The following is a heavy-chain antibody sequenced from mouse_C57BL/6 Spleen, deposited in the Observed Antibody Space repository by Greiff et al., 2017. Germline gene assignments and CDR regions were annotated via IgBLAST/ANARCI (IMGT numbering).Heavy chain of an antibody. CDR1: GYTFTSYW. CDR3: ARGTGYYAMDD. V-gene: IGHV1-64*01. Sequence: QVQLQQPGAELVKPGASVKLSCKASGYTFTSYWMHWVKQRPGQGLEWIGMIHPNSGSTNYNEKFKSKATLTVDKSSSTAYRQLSSLTSEDSAVYYCARGTGYYAMDDWGQGTSVTVSS. D-gene: IGHD3-3*01. J-gene: IGHJ4*01. CDR2: IHPNSGST.